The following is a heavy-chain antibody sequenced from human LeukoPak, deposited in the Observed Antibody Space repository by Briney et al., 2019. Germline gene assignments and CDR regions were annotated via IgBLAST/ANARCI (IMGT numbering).Heavy chain of an antibody. CDR2: IYSGGST. D-gene: IGHD3-16*01. J-gene: IGHJ4*02. Sequence: TGGSLRLSCAASGFTVSSNYMNWVRQAPGKGLEWVSFIYSGGSTYYADSVKGRFTISRDNSKNTLYLQMNSLRPEDTAVYYCARALYRGYYFDYWGQGTLVTVSS. CDR1: GFTVSSNY. CDR3: ARALYRGYYFDY. V-gene: IGHV3-53*01.